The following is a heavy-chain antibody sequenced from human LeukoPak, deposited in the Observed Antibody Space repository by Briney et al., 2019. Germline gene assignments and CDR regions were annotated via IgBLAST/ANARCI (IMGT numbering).Heavy chain of an antibody. CDR2: ISAYNGNT. CDR3: ARDRTSGSYYYQTDYFDY. CDR1: GYTFTSYG. J-gene: IGHJ4*02. Sequence: GASVKVSCKASGYTFTSYGISWVRQAPGQGLEWMGWISAYNGNTNYAQKLQGRVTMTTDTFTSTAYMELRSLRSDDTAVYYCARDRTSGSYYYQTDYFDYWGQETLVTVSS. D-gene: IGHD3-10*01. V-gene: IGHV1-18*01.